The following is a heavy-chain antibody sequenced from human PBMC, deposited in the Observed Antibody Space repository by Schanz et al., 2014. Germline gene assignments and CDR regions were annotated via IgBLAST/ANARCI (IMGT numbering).Heavy chain of an antibody. CDR3: AREVGLYDRGWFDP. D-gene: IGHD3-22*01. V-gene: IGHV3-11*05. J-gene: IGHJ5*02. CDR1: GFTFSDYY. Sequence: QVYLVESGGDLVKPGGSLRLSCAASGFTFSDYYMAWIRQAPGKGLEWVSHISGSSIHKNYADSVKGRFSISRDNGETSVYLQINSLRSDDTAVYYCAREVGLYDRGWFDPWGQGTLVTVSS. CDR2: ISGSSIHK.